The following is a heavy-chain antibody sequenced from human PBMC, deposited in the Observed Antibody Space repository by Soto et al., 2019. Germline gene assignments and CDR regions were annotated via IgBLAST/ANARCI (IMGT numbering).Heavy chain of an antibody. CDR1: EITLNIYW. Sequence: GGSLRLSCTASEITLNIYWMYWIRQAPGKGLVWVSRINPESTTLTYADSVTGRFTISRDSAKNTLYLQMNGLSAEDTEIYYCTKDTFGDWDSWGQGTLVTVSS. J-gene: IGHJ4*02. CDR2: INPESTTL. V-gene: IGHV3-74*01. CDR3: TKDTFGDWDS. D-gene: IGHD2-21*02.